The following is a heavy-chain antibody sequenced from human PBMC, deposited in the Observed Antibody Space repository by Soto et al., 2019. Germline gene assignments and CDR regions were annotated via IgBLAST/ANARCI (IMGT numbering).Heavy chain of an antibody. D-gene: IGHD3-3*01. Sequence: GESLKISCAASGFTFSSYDMHWVRQATGKGLEWVSAIGTAGDTYYPGSVKGRFTISRENAKNSLYLQMNSLRAGDTAVYYCARSVSDDFWSGYYSPIGYMDVWGKGTTVTVSS. CDR3: ARSVSDDFWSGYYSPIGYMDV. V-gene: IGHV3-13*01. CDR1: GFTFSSYD. J-gene: IGHJ6*03. CDR2: IGTAGDT.